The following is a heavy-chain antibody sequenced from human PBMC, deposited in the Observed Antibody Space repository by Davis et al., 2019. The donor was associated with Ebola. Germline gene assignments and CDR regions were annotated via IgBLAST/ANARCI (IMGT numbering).Heavy chain of an antibody. CDR3: ARAATSPFLDSSSWYDY. CDR1: GFTFSSYA. D-gene: IGHD6-13*01. CDR2: ISYDGSNK. J-gene: IGHJ4*02. V-gene: IGHV3-30*04. Sequence: GESLKISCAASGFTFSSYAMHWVRQAPGKGLEWVAVISYDGSNKYYADSVKGRFTISRDNSKNTLYLQMNSLRAEDTAVYYCARAATSPFLDSSSWYDYWGQGTLVTVSS.